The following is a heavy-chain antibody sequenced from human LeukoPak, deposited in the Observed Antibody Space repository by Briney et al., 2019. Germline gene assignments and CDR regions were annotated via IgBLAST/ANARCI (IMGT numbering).Heavy chain of an antibody. CDR1: GGSLSSYY. CDR2: IYYSGST. D-gene: IGHD6-19*01. V-gene: IGHV4-59*01. J-gene: IGHJ5*02. Sequence: SETLSLTCTVSGGSLSSYYWSWIRQPPGKGLEWIGYIYYSGSTNYNPSLKSRVTISVDTSKNQFSLKLSSVTAADTAVYYCARDSSGWYHWFDPWGQGTLVTVSS. CDR3: ARDSSGWYHWFDP.